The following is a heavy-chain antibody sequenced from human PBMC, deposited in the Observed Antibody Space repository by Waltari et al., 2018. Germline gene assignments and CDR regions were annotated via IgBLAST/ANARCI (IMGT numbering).Heavy chain of an antibody. V-gene: IGHV4-38-2*02. J-gene: IGHJ4*02. CDR2: IYRSGTT. D-gene: IGHD3-10*01. CDR3: ARLGVSGNYGTGSGYDY. Sequence: QVQLQQSGPGLVKPSETLSLTCTVSGYSISTSYYWGWIRQPPGQGLEWIGSIYRSGTTYCNPSLKSRVTISRETSNSQFSLKLTSVTAADTAVYYCARLGVSGNYGTGSGYDYWGQGTLVTVSS. CDR1: GYSISTSYY.